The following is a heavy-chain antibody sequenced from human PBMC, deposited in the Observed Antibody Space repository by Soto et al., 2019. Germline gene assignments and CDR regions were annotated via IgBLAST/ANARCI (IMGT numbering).Heavy chain of an antibody. J-gene: IGHJ5*02. CDR1: GFNFSNHW. D-gene: IGHD2-21*02. Sequence: GGSLRLSCAASGFNFSNHWVHWVRQRPGEGLVWVSRITSDGKSKAYAESVKGRFAISRDNAKNTLYLQMNGLTAEDTAVYYCARESGDWPLNWFDPWGLGTLVTSPQ. V-gene: IGHV3-74*01. CDR2: ITSDGKSK. CDR3: ARESGDWPLNWFDP.